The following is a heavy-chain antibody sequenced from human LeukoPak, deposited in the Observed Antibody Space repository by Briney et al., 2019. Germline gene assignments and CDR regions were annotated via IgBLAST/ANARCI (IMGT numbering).Heavy chain of an antibody. CDR3: ARDGDDYVWGSYRRGYHFDY. D-gene: IGHD3-16*02. V-gene: IGHV3-7*01. CDR1: GLTFSTYW. J-gene: IGHJ4*02. CDR2: IKEDGSEK. Sequence: GGSLTLSCAASGLTFSTYWMSWVRQAPGKGLEWVANIKEDGSEKYYVYSVNGRFTISRDNAKNSLYLQVNSLRAEDTAVYYCARDGDDYVWGSYRRGYHFDYWGQGTLVTVSS.